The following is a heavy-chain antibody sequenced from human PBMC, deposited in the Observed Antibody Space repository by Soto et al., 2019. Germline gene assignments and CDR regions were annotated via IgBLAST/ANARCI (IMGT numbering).Heavy chain of an antibody. V-gene: IGHV3-74*01. CDR2: INSDGSGT. J-gene: IGHJ6*02. D-gene: IGHD4-4*01. Sequence: EVLLVESGGGLVQPGGSLRLSCAVSGSTFSNDWMHWVRQAPGKGLVWVSHINSDGSGTNYADSVKGRFTIARDNAKSTVYLQMNSLRADDTAVYYCARDRSYTLAVWGQGTAVTVSS. CDR1: GSTFSNDW. CDR3: ARDRSYTLAV.